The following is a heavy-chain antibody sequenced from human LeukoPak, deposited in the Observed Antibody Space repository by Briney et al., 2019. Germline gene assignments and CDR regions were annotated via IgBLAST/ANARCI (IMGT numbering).Heavy chain of an antibody. CDR2: INHSGST. J-gene: IGHJ4*02. CDR1: GGSFSGYY. D-gene: IGHD1-26*01. Sequence: PSETLSLTCAVYGGSFSGYYWSWIRQPPGKGLEWIGEINHSGSTNYNPSLKSRVTISVDTSKNQFSLKLSSVTAADTAVYYCARVVVGATTFGTIDYWGQGTLVTVSS. CDR3: ARVVVGATTFGTIDY. V-gene: IGHV4-34*01.